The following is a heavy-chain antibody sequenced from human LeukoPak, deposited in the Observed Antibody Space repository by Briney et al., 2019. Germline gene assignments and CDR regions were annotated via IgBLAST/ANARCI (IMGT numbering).Heavy chain of an antibody. CDR2: ISWNSGSI. V-gene: IGHV3-9*01. Sequence: PGGSLRLSCAASGFTFDDYAMHWARQAPGKGLEWVSGISWNSGSIGYADSVKGRFTISRDNAKNSLYPQMNSLRAEDTALYYCAKDDSGSYYRGFYDYWGQGTLVTVSS. J-gene: IGHJ4*02. D-gene: IGHD1-26*01. CDR3: AKDDSGSYYRGFYDY. CDR1: GFTFDDYA.